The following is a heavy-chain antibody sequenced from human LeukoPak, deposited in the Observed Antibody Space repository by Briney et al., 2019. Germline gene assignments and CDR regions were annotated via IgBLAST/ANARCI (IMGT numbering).Heavy chain of an antibody. J-gene: IGHJ4*02. V-gene: IGHV1-2*02. D-gene: IGHD3-22*01. Sequence: GASVKVSCKASGYTFTGYYMHWVRQAPGQGLEWMGWINPNSGGTNYAQKFQGRVTMTRDTSISTAYMELSRLRSDDTAVYYCAKAPGNYYDSSGYYAYFDYWGQGTLVTVSS. CDR3: AKAPGNYYDSSGYYAYFDY. CDR1: GYTFTGYY. CDR2: INPNSGGT.